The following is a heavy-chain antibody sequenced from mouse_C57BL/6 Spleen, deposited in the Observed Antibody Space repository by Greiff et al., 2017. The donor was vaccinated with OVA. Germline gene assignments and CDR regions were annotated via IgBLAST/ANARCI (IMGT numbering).Heavy chain of an antibody. J-gene: IGHJ2*01. CDR3: ARGTSGTVGYVDY. D-gene: IGHD4-1*01. CDR1: GYTFTSYW. CDR2: IYPGSGST. Sequence: QVQLQQSGAELVKPGASVKMSCKASGYTFTSYWITWVKQRPGQGLEWIGDIYPGSGSTNDNEKFKSKATLTVDTSSSTAYMQLSSLTSEDSAVYYCARGTSGTVGYVDYWGQGTTLTVSS. V-gene: IGHV1-55*01.